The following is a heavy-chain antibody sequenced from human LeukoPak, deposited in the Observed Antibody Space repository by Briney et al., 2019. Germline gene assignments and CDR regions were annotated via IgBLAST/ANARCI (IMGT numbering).Heavy chain of an antibody. V-gene: IGHV4-59*01. CDR2: IYYSGST. CDR1: GGSISSYY. D-gene: IGHD3-3*01. J-gene: IGHJ3*02. Sequence: SETLSLTCTVSGGSISSYYWSWIRQPPGKGLEWIGYIYYSGSTNYNPSLKSRVTISVDTSKNQFSLKLSSVTAADTAVYYCARSGGGAYYDFWSGSPSEFDIWGQGTMVTVSS. CDR3: ARSGGGAYYDFWSGSPSEFDI.